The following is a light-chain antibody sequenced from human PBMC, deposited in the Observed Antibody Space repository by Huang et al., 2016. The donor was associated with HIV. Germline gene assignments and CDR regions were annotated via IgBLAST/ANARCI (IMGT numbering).Light chain of an antibody. Sequence: EIEMTQSPATLSVSPGERATLSCRARHSVDSDLAWYQQKPGQAPRLLIYDASPRATGISAKFNGAGSGTECSLSSTNLQSEDFAVYYCQQYNDWPPLTFGGGTKVEI. J-gene: IGKJ4*01. V-gene: IGKV3-15*01. CDR1: HSVDSD. CDR2: DAS. CDR3: QQYNDWPPLT.